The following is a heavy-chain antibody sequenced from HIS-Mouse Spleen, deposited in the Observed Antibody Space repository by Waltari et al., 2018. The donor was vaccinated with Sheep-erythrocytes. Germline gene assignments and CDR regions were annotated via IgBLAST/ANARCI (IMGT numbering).Heavy chain of an antibody. CDR3: AKGGIGGNRNDAFDI. J-gene: IGHJ3*02. V-gene: IGHV3-30*18. CDR1: GFTFSSYG. CDR2: ISYDGSNK. D-gene: IGHD3-16*01. Sequence: QVQLVESGGGVVQPGRSLRLSCAASGFTFSSYGMHWVRQAPGKGLEWVAVISYDGSNKYYADSVKGRFTISRDHSKNTLYLQMNGVRAEDTAVYYCAKGGIGGNRNDAFDIWGQGTMVTVSS.